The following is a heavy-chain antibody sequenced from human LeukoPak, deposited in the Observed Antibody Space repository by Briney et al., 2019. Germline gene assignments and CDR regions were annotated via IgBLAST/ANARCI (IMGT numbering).Heavy chain of an antibody. Sequence: SGGSLRLSCAASGFTFSNYAMSWVRQAPGKGLEWVSSISSSSSYIYYADSVKGRFTISRDNAKNSLYLQMNSLRAEDTAVYYCARGEYSSSWYDKVWSYAFDIWGQGTMVTVSS. CDR1: GFTFSNYA. J-gene: IGHJ3*02. V-gene: IGHV3-21*01. CDR3: ARGEYSSSWYDKVWSYAFDI. CDR2: ISSSSSYI. D-gene: IGHD6-13*01.